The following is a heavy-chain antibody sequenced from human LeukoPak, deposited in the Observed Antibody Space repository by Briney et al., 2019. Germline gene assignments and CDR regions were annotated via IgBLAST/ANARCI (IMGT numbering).Heavy chain of an antibody. V-gene: IGHV3-7*04. CDR1: GFTFNNHY. CDR3: ARVDCSSKSCPLDY. D-gene: IGHD2-2*01. Sequence: GSPRLSCVAFGFTFNNHYMTWVRQAPGHGLEWVANINRDGSGQYYVDSVTGRFIISRDNAKNSLYLQMNSLRAEDTAVYYCARVDCSSKSCPLDYWGQGTLVTVSS. CDR2: INRDGSGQ. J-gene: IGHJ4*02.